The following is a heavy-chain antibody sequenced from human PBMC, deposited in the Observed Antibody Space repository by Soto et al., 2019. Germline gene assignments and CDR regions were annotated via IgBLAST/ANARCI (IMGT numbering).Heavy chain of an antibody. J-gene: IGHJ6*02. CDR1: GGTFSSYA. V-gene: IGHV1-69*13. CDR2: IIPIFGTA. CDR3: AREAGDGYNFFGMDV. D-gene: IGHD5-12*01. Sequence: GASVKVSCKASGGTFSSYAISWVRQAPGQGLEWMRGIIPIFGTANYAQKFQGRVTITADESTSTAYMELSSLRSEDTAVYYCAREAGDGYNFFGMDVWGQGTTVTVSS.